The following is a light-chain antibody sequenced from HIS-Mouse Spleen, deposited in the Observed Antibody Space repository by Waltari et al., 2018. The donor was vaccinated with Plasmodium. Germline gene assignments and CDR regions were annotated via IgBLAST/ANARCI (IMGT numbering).Light chain of an antibody. CDR1: KLGDKY. CDR3: QAWDSSTVV. J-gene: IGLJ2*01. V-gene: IGLV3-1*01. CDR2: QDS. Sequence: SYELTQPPSVSVSPGQTASITCSGDKLGDKYACWYQQKPGQSPVLVIYQDSKRPSGIPERFSGSNAGKTATLTISGTQAMDEADYYCQAWDSSTVVFGGGTKPTVL.